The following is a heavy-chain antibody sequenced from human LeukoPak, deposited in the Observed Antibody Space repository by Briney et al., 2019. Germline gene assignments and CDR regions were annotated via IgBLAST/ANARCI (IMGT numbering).Heavy chain of an antibody. CDR1: GFTFDDYA. CDR3: AKDKFDGSGSYYFDY. Sequence: GGSLRLSCAASGFTFDDYALHWVRQAPGKGLEWVSLISWDGGRTDYADSVKGRFTISRDNSKNSLYLQMDSLRAEDTALYYCAKDKFDGSGSYYFDYWGQGTLVTVSS. CDR2: ISWDGGRT. V-gene: IGHV3-43D*03. D-gene: IGHD3-10*01. J-gene: IGHJ4*02.